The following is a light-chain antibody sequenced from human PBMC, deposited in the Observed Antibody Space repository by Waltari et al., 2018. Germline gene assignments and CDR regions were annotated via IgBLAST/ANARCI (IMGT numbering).Light chain of an antibody. CDR2: ATS. CDR1: QSVRNF. Sequence: DIQMTLSPSSLSASVGDRVPLTCRASQSVRNFLNWYQQEPGKAPKLLIYATSSLQTGVPSRFSGSGSGTDFTLSISSLQPEDFAIYFCQQGYMTPRTFGQGTKVEIK. CDR3: QQGYMTPRT. V-gene: IGKV1-39*01. J-gene: IGKJ1*01.